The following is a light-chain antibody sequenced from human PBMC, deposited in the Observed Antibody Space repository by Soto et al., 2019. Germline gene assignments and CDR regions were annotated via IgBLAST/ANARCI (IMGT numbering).Light chain of an antibody. V-gene: IGLV1-36*01. CDR3: AAWDDRLNGYV. J-gene: IGLJ1*01. CDR2: NDD. CDR1: SSNIGNNA. Sequence: QSVLTQPPSVSEAPRQRVTISCSGSSSNIGNNAVNWYQQLPGKAPKVPIYNDDLLPSGVSDRFSGSKSGTSASLAISGLQSEDEADYYCAAWDDRLNGYVFGTGTKVTVL.